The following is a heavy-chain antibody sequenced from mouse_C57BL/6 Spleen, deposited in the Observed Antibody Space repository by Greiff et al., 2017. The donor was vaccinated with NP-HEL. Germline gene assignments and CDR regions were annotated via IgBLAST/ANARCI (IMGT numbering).Heavy chain of an antibody. Sequence: QVQLKQSGAELVRPGASVKLSCKASGYTFTDYYINWVKQRPGQGLEWIARIYPGSGNTHYTEKFKGKATLTADKSSSTAYMPLSSLTSEDSAIYFCAREGVTGFAYWGQGTLVTVSA. D-gene: IGHD2-1*01. CDR2: IYPGSGNT. CDR3: AREGVTGFAY. J-gene: IGHJ3*01. V-gene: IGHV1-76*01. CDR1: GYTFTDYY.